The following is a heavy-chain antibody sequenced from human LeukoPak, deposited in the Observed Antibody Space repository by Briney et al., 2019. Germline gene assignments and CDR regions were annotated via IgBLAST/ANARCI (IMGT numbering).Heavy chain of an antibody. CDR2: IYHSGSA. CDR1: GGSISNYY. V-gene: IGHV4-59*08. J-gene: IGHJ4*02. D-gene: IGHD3-16*01. Sequence: PSETLSLTCTVSGGSISNYYWSWIRQPPGKGLEWIGYIYHSGSAYYNPSLKSRVTISVDTSNNQFSLKLSSVTAADTAVYYCARGRGSNPDFDYWGQGILVTVSS. CDR3: ARGRGSNPDFDY.